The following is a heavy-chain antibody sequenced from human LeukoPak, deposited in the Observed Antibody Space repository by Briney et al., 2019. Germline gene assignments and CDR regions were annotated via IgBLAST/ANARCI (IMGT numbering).Heavy chain of an antibody. Sequence: ASVKVSCKASGYTFTGYYMHWVRQAPGQGLEWMGWINPKSDGTNYAQKFQGRVLMTTDTSISTAYMELSSLRFDDTAVYYCARPYYDFRNGYPDAFDFWGQGTMVTVSS. V-gene: IGHV1-2*02. CDR3: ARPYYDFRNGYPDAFDF. CDR1: GYTFTGYY. J-gene: IGHJ3*01. D-gene: IGHD3-3*01. CDR2: INPKSDGT.